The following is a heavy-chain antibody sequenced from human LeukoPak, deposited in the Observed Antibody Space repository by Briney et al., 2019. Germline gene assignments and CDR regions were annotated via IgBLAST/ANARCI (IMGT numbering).Heavy chain of an antibody. D-gene: IGHD6-13*01. CDR3: ARGGWGYSSSWSNYYYYMDV. CDR2: INPSGGST. V-gene: IGHV1-46*01. J-gene: IGHJ6*03. CDR1: GYTFTSYY. Sequence: ASVKVSCKASGYTFTSYYMHWVRQAPGQGLEWMGIINPSGGSTSYAQKFQGRVTMTRDTSTSTVYMELGSLRSEDTAVYYCARGGWGYSSSWSNYYYYMDVWGKGTTVTVSS.